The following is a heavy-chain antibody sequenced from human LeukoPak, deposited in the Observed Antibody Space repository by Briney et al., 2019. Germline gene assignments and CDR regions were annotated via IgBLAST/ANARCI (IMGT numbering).Heavy chain of an antibody. V-gene: IGHV3-9*01. CDR1: GFIFSDHY. CDR2: ISWNSGSI. J-gene: IGHJ4*02. Sequence: GGSLRLSCAASGFIFSDHYMNWVRQAPGKGLEWVSGISWNSGSIGYADSVKGRFTISRDNAKNSLYLQMNSLRAEDTALYYCAKDPYDILTGYLGYWGQGTLVTVSS. CDR3: AKDPYDILTGYLGY. D-gene: IGHD3-9*01.